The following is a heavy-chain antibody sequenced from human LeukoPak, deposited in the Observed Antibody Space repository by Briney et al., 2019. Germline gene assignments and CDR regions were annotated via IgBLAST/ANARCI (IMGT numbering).Heavy chain of an antibody. CDR3: ATEGEYYDILTGYNYWYFDL. Sequence: ASVKVSCKVSGYTLTELSMHWVRQAPGKGLEWMGGFDPEYGETIYAQKFQGRVTMTEDTSTDTAYMELSSLRSEDTAVYYCATEGEYYDILTGYNYWYFDLWGRGTLVTVSS. J-gene: IGHJ2*01. D-gene: IGHD3-9*01. CDR2: FDPEYGET. V-gene: IGHV1-24*01. CDR1: GYTLTELS.